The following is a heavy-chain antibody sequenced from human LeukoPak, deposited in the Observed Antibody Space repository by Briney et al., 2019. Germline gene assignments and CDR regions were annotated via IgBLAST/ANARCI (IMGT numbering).Heavy chain of an antibody. CDR2: TSSMSSAI. CDR3: ARRGESTNYGDYRFDS. Sequence: GSLRLSCAASGFTFDNYGMMWVRQAPGKGLEWISYTSSMSSAIYYADSVKGRFTISRNNAKNSLYLQMNRLRDEDTAVYHCARRGESTNYGDYRFDSWGQGTLVIVSS. J-gene: IGHJ4*02. D-gene: IGHD4-17*01. CDR1: GFTFDNYG. V-gene: IGHV3-48*02.